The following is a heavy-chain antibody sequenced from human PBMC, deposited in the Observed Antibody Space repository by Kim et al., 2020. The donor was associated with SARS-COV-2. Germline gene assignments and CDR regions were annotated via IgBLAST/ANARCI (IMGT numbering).Heavy chain of an antibody. CDR3: ARAKYYYDSSGYWEMAPDAFDI. Sequence: SETLSLTCTVSGGSISSGGYYWSWIRQHPGKGLEWIGYIYYSGSTYYNPSLKSRVTISVDTSKNQFSLKLSSVTAADTAVYYCARAKYYYDSSGYWEMAPDAFDIWGQGTMVTVSS. J-gene: IGHJ3*02. D-gene: IGHD3-22*01. CDR2: IYYSGST. V-gene: IGHV4-31*03. CDR1: GGSISSGGYY.